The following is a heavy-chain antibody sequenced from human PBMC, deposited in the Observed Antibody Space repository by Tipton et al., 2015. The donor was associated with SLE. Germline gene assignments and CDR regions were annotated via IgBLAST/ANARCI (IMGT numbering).Heavy chain of an antibody. J-gene: IGHJ2*01. CDR3: ARAYFMVTTYFNWYFDL. V-gene: IGHV4-59*01. CDR2: IYYSGST. CDR1: GGSISSYY. D-gene: IGHD4-17*01. Sequence: TLSLNCTVSGGSISSYYWSWIRQPPGKGLEWIGYIYYSGSTNYNPSLKSRVTISVDTSKNQFSLKLSSVTAADTAVYYCARAYFMVTTYFNWYFDLWGRGTLVTVSS.